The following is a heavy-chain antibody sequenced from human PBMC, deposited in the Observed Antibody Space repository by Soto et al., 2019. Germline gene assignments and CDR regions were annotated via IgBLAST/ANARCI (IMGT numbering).Heavy chain of an antibody. D-gene: IGHD6-19*01. CDR1: GGSFSGYY. CDR3: ARHGHLYNSGWYLNWFDP. CDR2: INHSGST. J-gene: IGHJ5*02. V-gene: IGHV4-34*01. Sequence: SETLSLTCAVYGGSFSGYYWSWIRQPPGKGLEWIGEINHSGSTNYNPSLKSRVTISVDTSKNQFSLKLSSVTAADTAVYYCARHGHLYNSGWYLNWFDPWGQGTLVTVSS.